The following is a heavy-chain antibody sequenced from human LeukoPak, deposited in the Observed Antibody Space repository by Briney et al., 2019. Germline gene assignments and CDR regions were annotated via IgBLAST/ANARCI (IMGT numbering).Heavy chain of an antibody. J-gene: IGHJ6*03. CDR3: ATVRHITGALLYMDV. CDR2: VDPEDGET. V-gene: IGHV1-69-2*01. Sequence: ASVKISCKVSGYTFTDYYMHWVQQAPGKGLEWMGLVDPEDGETIYAEKFQGRVTITADTSTDTAYMELSSLRSEDTAVYYCATVRHITGALLYMDVWGKGTTVTVSS. CDR1: GYTFTDYY. D-gene: IGHD1-20*01.